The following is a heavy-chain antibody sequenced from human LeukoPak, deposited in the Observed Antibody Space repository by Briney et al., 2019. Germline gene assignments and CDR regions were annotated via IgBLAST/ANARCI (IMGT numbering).Heavy chain of an antibody. CDR3: ATKQWLAPPPDS. CDR2: INTDGTVT. V-gene: IGHV3-74*01. Sequence: GGSLRLSCAASGITFSKYWMLWVRQAPGKGQESVSRINTDGTVTTYADSVKGRFTVSRDNADNTMFLQMNSVRDEDTAVYYCATKQWLAPPPDSWGQGTPFTVSS. D-gene: IGHD6-19*01. J-gene: IGHJ4*02. CDR1: GITFSKYW.